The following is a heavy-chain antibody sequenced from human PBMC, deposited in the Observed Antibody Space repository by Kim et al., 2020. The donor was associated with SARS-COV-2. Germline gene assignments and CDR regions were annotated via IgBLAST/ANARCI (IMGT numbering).Heavy chain of an antibody. CDR3: RAELVRGVHSPFYFDY. D-gene: IGHD3-10*01. Sequence: ASVKVSCKASGYTFTSYYMHWVRQAPGQGLEWMGIINPSGGSTSYAQKFQGRVTMTRDTSTSTVYMELSSLRSEDTAVYYCRAELVRGVHSPFYFDYWGQGTLVTVSS. CDR2: INPSGGST. V-gene: IGHV1-46*01. CDR1: GYTFTSYY. J-gene: IGHJ4*02.